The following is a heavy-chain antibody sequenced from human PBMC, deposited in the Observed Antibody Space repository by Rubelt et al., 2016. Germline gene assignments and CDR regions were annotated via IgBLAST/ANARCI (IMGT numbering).Heavy chain of an antibody. D-gene: IGHD3-10*01. V-gene: IGHV3-48*04. CDR1: GFTFSSYS. CDR2: ISSSSTI. Sequence: EVQLVESGGGLVQPGGSLRLSCAASGFTFSSYSMNWVRQAPGKGLEWVSYISSSSTIYYADSVKGRFTISRDNAKNSLYLQMNSLRAEDTAVYYCASLTMVRGVKFYGMDVWGQGTTVTVSS. J-gene: IGHJ6*02. CDR3: ASLTMVRGVKFYGMDV.